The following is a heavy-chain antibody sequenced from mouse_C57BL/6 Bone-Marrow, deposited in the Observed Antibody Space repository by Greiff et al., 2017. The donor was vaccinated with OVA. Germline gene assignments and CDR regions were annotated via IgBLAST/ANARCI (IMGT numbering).Heavy chain of an antibody. Sequence: SGPELVKPGASVKISCKASGYSFTDYNMNWVKQSNGKSLEWIGVINPNYGTTSYNQKFKGKATLTVDQSSSTAYMQLNSLTSEDSAVYYCARLYYGSSYLYFDYWGQGTTLTVSS. CDR1: GYSFTDYN. D-gene: IGHD1-1*01. CDR3: ARLYYGSSYLYFDY. CDR2: INPNYGTT. J-gene: IGHJ2*01. V-gene: IGHV1-39*01.